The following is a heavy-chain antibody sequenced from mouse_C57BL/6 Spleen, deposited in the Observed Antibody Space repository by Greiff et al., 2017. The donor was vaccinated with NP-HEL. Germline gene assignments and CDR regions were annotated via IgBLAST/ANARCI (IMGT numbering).Heavy chain of an antibody. D-gene: IGHD2-4*01. J-gene: IGHJ3*01. V-gene: IGHV1-50*01. Sequence: VQLQQSGAELVKPGASVKLSCKASGYTFTSYWMPWVKQRPGQGLEWIGEIDPSDSYTNYNQKFKGKATLTVDTSSSTAYMQLSSLTSEDSAVYYCSRGDYDGWFAYWGQGTLVTVSA. CDR3: SRGDYDGWFAY. CDR1: GYTFTSYW. CDR2: IDPSDSYT.